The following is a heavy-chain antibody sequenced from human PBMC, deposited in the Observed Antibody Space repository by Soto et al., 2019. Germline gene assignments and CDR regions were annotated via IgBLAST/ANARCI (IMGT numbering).Heavy chain of an antibody. CDR1: GYAFTSYG. Sequence: ASVKVSCKASGYAFTSYGISWARQAPGQGLEWMGWIRAYNGNTTYPQKLRGRVTMTTDTSSSTVYLELRSLRSDDKAVDYCAREGAPSLNWGQGTLVTVSS. D-gene: IGHD2-2*01. CDR3: AREGAPSLN. V-gene: IGHV1-18*01. CDR2: IRAYNGNT. J-gene: IGHJ4*02.